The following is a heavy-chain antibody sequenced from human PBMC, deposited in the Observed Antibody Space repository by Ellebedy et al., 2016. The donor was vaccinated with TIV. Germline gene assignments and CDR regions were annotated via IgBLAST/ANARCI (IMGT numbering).Heavy chain of an antibody. CDR1: GFTFSNAW. J-gene: IGHJ3*02. CDR3: TTSTVTMSGGAFDI. D-gene: IGHD4-17*01. V-gene: IGHV3-15*01. Sequence: GESLKISXAASGFTFSNAWMSWVRQAPGKGLEWVGRIKSKTDGGTTDYAAPVKGRFTISRDDSKNTLYLQMNSLKTEDTAVYYCTTSTVTMSGGAFDIWGQGTMVTVSS. CDR2: IKSKTDGGTT.